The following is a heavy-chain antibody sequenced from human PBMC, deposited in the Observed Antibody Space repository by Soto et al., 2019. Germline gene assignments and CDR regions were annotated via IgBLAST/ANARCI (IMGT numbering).Heavy chain of an antibody. V-gene: IGHV1-18*01. CDR2: ISAYNGNT. J-gene: IGHJ4*02. Sequence: QVQLVQSGAEVKKPGASVKVSCKASGYTFTSYGISWVRQAPGQGLEWMGWISAYNGNTKYAHKLQGRVTITTDTSTRTAYMEVRSLRSDDTAVYYCARDLAVGPVDYWGQGTLVTVSS. CDR3: ARDLAVGPVDY. CDR1: GYTFTSYG.